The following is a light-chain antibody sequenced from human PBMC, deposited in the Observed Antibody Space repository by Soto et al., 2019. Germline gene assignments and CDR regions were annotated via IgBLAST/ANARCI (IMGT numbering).Light chain of an antibody. CDR2: GAS. V-gene: IGKV3-15*01. J-gene: IGKJ1*01. Sequence: EIVMTQSPATLSVSPGERATLSCRASQSVSSNLAWYQQKPGQAPRLLIYGASTRATGIPARFSGSGSRTEFTLTISSLQSEDFAVYYCQQYNNSPPTWTFGQGTKVDIK. CDR1: QSVSSN. CDR3: QQYNNSPPTWT.